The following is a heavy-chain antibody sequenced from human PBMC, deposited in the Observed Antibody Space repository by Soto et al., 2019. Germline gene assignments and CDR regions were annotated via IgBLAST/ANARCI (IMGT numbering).Heavy chain of an antibody. Sequence: EGQLLQSGGGLVQPGEYLGVSCAASGFTFSSSGMSWVCQAPGKGLEWVSSISVRGDYRYYADSVKGRFTISRDNSKNTLYMQMNSLSAEDTAVYYCANHGGFDFWGQGTMVAGSS. D-gene: IGHD4-17*01. CDR1: GFTFSSSG. CDR2: ISVRGDYR. V-gene: IGHV3-23*01. CDR3: ANHGGFDF. J-gene: IGHJ3*01.